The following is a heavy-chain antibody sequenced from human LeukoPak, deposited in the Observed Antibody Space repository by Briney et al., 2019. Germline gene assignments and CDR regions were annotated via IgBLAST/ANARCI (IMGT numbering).Heavy chain of an antibody. CDR2: VIGYNGNT. CDR3: AKDIHPGLDSGASCCFDY. V-gene: IGHV1-18*01. Sequence: ASVKVSCKTSDTFSRHGITWVRQAPGQGLEWMGLVIGYNGNTNYTQNVQGRVHKTTSTSTNTAYMELRNLRSHDTAVYYCAKDIHPGLDSGASCCFDYWGQGTPVTVSP. J-gene: IGHJ4*02. CDR1: DTFSRHG. D-gene: IGHD3-22*01.